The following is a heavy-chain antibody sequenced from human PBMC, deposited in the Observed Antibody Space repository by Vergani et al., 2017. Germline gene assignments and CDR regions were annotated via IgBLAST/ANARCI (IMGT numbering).Heavy chain of an antibody. CDR3: ARSRAYCGGDCYSLDY. Sequence: QVQLVQSGAEVKKPGASVKVSCKASGYTFTSYYMHWVRQAPGQGLEWMGIINPSGGSTSYAQKFQGRVTMTRDTSTSTAYMELSSLRSEDTAVYYCARSRAYCGGDCYSLDYWGQGTLVTVSS. CDR2: INPSGGST. D-gene: IGHD2-21*01. V-gene: IGHV1-46*01. CDR1: GYTFTSYY. J-gene: IGHJ4*02.